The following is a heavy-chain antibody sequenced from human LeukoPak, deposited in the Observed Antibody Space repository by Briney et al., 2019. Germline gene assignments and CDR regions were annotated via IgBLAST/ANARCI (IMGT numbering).Heavy chain of an antibody. CDR3: ARESQLLYFDY. V-gene: IGHV3-30*01. CDR1: GFTFSSYA. CDR2: ISYDGSNK. Sequence: GGSLRLSCAASGFTFSSYAMHWVRQAPGKGLEWVAVISYDGSNKYYADSAKGRFTISRDNSKNTLYLQMNSLRAEDTAVYYCARESQLLYFDYWGQGTLVTVSS. D-gene: IGHD2-2*01. J-gene: IGHJ4*02.